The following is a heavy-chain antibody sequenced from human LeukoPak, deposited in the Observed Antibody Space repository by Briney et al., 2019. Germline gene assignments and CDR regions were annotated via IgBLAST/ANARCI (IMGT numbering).Heavy chain of an antibody. CDR1: GFTFSSYA. CDR3: AKAIAVAGTPSYFDY. Sequence: PGGSLRLSCAASGFTFSSYAMSWVRQAPGKGLEWVSAISGSGGSTYYADSVKGRFTISRDNSKNTLYLQMNSLRAEDTAVYYCAKAIAVAGTPSYFDYRGQGTLVTVSS. V-gene: IGHV3-23*01. CDR2: ISGSGGST. D-gene: IGHD6-19*01. J-gene: IGHJ4*02.